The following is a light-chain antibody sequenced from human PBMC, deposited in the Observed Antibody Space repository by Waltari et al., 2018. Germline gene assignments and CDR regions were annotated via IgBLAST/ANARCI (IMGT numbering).Light chain of an antibody. CDR1: SLRTYY. CDR2: GKN. V-gene: IGLV3-19*01. Sequence: SSELTQDPAVSVALGQTVRITCQGDSLRTYYVSWFHQKPGQAPALVIYGKNNRPSGIPDRFSASSSESAASVTIIGAQAEDEADYYCHSRDTSGDVVIGGGTKLTVV. J-gene: IGLJ2*01. CDR3: HSRDTSGDVV.